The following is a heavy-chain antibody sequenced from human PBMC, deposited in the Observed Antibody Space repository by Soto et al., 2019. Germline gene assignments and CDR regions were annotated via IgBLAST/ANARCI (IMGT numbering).Heavy chain of an antibody. J-gene: IGHJ4*02. V-gene: IGHV4-59*04. Sequence: SETLSLTCTVSGGSISSYYWSWIRQPPGKGLEWIGYIYYSGSAFYNPSLKSRVTVSVDTSKNQFSLKLSSVTAADTAVYYCAREIPYHHSGHYYHFDFWGQGTLVTVSS. CDR3: AREIPYHHSGHYYHFDF. CDR1: GGSISSYY. CDR2: IYYSGSA. D-gene: IGHD3-22*01.